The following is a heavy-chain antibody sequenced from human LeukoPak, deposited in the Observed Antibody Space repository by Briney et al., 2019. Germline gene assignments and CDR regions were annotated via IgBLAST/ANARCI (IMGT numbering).Heavy chain of an antibody. CDR2: INHSGST. Sequence: PSETLSLTCAVYGGSFSGYYWSWIRQPPGKGLEWIGEINHSGSTNYNPSLKSRVTISVDTSKNQFSLKLSSVTAEDTAVYYCARDNEAAAGTVDYWGQGTLVTVSS. CDR1: GGSFSGYY. CDR3: ARDNEAAAGTVDY. D-gene: IGHD6-13*01. V-gene: IGHV4-34*01. J-gene: IGHJ4*02.